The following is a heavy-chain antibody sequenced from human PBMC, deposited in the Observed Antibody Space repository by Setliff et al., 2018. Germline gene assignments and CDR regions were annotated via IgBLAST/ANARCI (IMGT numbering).Heavy chain of an antibody. CDR1: GYTFTSYY. V-gene: IGHV1-46*01. J-gene: IGHJ6*02. Sequence: ASVKVSCKASGYTFTSYYMHWVRQAPGQGLEWMGIINPSGGSTSYAQKFQGWVTMTRDTSIDTAYLDLSRLKSDDTAVYYCSRERSRRHCYGGSCDFYYYGLDVWGQGTTVTVSS. D-gene: IGHD2-15*01. CDR3: SRERSRRHCYGGSCDFYYYGLDV. CDR2: INPSGGST.